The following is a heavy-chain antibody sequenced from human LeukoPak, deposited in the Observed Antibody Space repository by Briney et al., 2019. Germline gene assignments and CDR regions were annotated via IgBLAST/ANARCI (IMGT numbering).Heavy chain of an antibody. J-gene: IGHJ4*02. CDR1: GGSISSGSYY. CDR3: ARSRERICTNPPCYVDLQAT. D-gene: IGHD2-8*01. V-gene: IGHV4-61*02. CDR2: IYITESA. Sequence: SQTLSLTCTVSGGSISSGSYYWTWIRQPAGKGLEWIGRIYITESANYSSSLESRVTILVDTSKNQFSLKLSSVTAADTAIYYCARSRERICTNPPCYVDLQATWGQGALVTVSP.